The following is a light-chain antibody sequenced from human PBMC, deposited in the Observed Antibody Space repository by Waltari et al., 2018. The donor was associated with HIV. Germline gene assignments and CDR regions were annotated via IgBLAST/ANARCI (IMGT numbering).Light chain of an antibody. Sequence: DIVLTQSPATLSLSPGDRATLSCRASQGLGNYLAWYQQKPGQAPRLLIYDASNRATGIPARFSGSGSGTDFILTINSLEPEDFGVYYCQQRSRKYTFGQGTKLEIK. J-gene: IGKJ2*01. CDR2: DAS. CDR1: QGLGNY. CDR3: QQRSRKYT. V-gene: IGKV3-11*01.